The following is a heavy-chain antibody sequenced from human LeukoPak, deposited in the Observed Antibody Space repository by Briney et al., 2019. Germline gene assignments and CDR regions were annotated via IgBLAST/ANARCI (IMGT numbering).Heavy chain of an antibody. J-gene: IGHJ4*02. CDR3: ASRARGDY. CDR2: IKQDGSEK. D-gene: IGHD6-6*01. V-gene: IGHV3-7*01. Sequence: GGSLRLSCAASGFTFSSYSMNWVRQAPGKGLEWVANIKQDGSEKYYVDSVKGRFTISRDNAKNSLYLQMNSLRAEDTAVYYCASRARGDYWGQGTLVTVSS. CDR1: GFTFSSYS.